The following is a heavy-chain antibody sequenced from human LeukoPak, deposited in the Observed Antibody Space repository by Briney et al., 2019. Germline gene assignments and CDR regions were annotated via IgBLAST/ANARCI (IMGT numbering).Heavy chain of an antibody. CDR2: ISSSSYI. Sequence: GGSLRLSCAASGFTFSSYSMNWVRQAPGKGLEWVSSISSSSYIYYADSVKGRFTISRDNAKNSLYLQMNSLRAEDTAVYYCARDLSNSYADYWGQGTLVTVSS. CDR3: ARDLSNSYADY. CDR1: GFTFSSYS. D-gene: IGHD5-18*01. J-gene: IGHJ4*02. V-gene: IGHV3-21*01.